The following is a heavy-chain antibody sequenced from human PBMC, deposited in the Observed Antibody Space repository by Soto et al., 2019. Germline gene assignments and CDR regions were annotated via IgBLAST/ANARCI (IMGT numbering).Heavy chain of an antibody. V-gene: IGHV4-30-4*01. J-gene: IGHJ4*02. CDR3: ARLGGYYQAFDN. D-gene: IGHD3-22*01. CDR1: GGSISSGDYY. Sequence: PSETLSLTCTVSGGSISSGDYYWSWIRQPPGKGLEWIGYIYYSGSTYYNPSLKSRVTISVDTSKNQFSLKLSSVTAADTAVYYCARLGGYYQAFDNWGQGTLVTVSS. CDR2: IYYSGST.